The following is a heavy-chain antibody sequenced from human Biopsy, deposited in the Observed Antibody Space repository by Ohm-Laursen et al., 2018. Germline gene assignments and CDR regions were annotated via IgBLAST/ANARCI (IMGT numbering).Heavy chain of an antibody. J-gene: IGHJ4*02. CDR2: IRPLNGDT. CDR3: ARGEVTFGELIVSLDS. V-gene: IGHV1-18*04. Sequence: SVKVSCKASGGSFSTYAVSWVRQAPGQGLEWMGWIRPLNGDTKYGQKFQDRVTMTTDTSTSTVYMELTSLRSDDTAVYYCARGEVTFGELIVSLDSWGQGTLVTVSS. D-gene: IGHD3-16*02. CDR1: GGSFSTYA.